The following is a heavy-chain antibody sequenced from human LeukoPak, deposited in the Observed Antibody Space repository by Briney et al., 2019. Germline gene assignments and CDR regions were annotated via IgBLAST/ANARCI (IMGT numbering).Heavy chain of an antibody. D-gene: IGHD4-23*01. V-gene: IGHV4-59*01. CDR3: ARGGSGNSGN. J-gene: IGHJ4*02. Sequence: SETLSLTCTVSGASISSYYWSWIRRPPGKGLEWIGYIYYSGSTNYNPSLKSRVTISVDTSKNQFSLKLTSVTAADTAVYYCARGGSGNSGNWGQGTLVTVSS. CDR2: IYYSGST. CDR1: GASISSYY.